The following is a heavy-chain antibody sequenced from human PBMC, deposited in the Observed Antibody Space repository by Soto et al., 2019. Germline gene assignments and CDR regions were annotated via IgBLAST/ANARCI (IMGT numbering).Heavy chain of an antibody. Sequence: QVQLVESGGGVVQPGRSLRLSCAASGFTFSSYGMHWVRQAPGKGLEWVAVISYDGSNKYYADSVKGRFTISRDNSKNTLYLQMNSLRAEDTAVYYCAKVSGGSYDGEDYWGQGTLVTVSS. CDR3: AKVSGGSYDGEDY. J-gene: IGHJ4*02. CDR2: ISYDGSNK. CDR1: GFTFSSYG. D-gene: IGHD1-26*01. V-gene: IGHV3-30*18.